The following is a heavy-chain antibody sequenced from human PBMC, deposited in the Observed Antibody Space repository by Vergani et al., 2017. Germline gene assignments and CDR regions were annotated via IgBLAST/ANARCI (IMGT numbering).Heavy chain of an antibody. CDR2: ISAYNGNT. V-gene: IGHV1-18*01. J-gene: IGHJ6*02. Sequence: QVQLVQSGAEVKKPGASVKVSCKASGYTFTSYGISWVRQAPGQGLEWVGWISAYNGNTNYAQKLQGRVTMTTDTSTSTAYMELRSLRSDDTAVYYWARRYCSSTSCYEKDGMDVWGQGTTVTVSS. CDR1: GYTFTSYG. CDR3: ARRYCSSTSCYEKDGMDV. D-gene: IGHD2-2*01.